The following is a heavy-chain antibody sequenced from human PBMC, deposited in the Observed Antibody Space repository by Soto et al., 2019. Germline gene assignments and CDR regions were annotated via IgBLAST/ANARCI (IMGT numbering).Heavy chain of an antibody. Sequence: QVQLVESGGGVVKPGTSLRLSCAASGFRFKSFVMHWARQAPGKGVEGVAFTSYDGKNKDYGDSVKGRFTVSRDNSQNTLHLQMHFLRPEDTAIYYCARWGTTGEFALWGQGTLVSVSS. CDR2: TSYDGKNK. D-gene: IGHD3-16*01. CDR1: GFRFKSFV. J-gene: IGHJ4*02. V-gene: IGHV3-30*19. CDR3: ARWGTTGEFAL.